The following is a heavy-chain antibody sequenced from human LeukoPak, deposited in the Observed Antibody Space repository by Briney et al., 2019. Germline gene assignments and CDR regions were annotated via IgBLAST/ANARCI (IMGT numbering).Heavy chain of an antibody. CDR1: GGSVRGSDYY. D-gene: IGHD1-14*01. Sequence: SETLSLTCTVSGGSVRGSDYYWGWIRQPPGKGLEWIGSMYYSGSTYYNPSLKSRVTISVDTSKNQFSLKLSSVTAADTAVYYCSYRGYYFDYWGQGTLVTVS. J-gene: IGHJ4*02. CDR2: MYYSGST. V-gene: IGHV4-39*01. CDR3: SYRGYYFDY.